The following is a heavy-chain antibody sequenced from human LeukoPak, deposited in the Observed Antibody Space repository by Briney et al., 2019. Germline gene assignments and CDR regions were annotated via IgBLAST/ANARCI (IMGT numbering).Heavy chain of an antibody. CDR1: GYTFTDYY. CDR3: AKDTGGDYVFDY. Sequence: ASVKVSCKASGYTFTDYYMHWVQQAPGKGLEWMGRVDPEDGETIYAEKFQGRVTITADTSTDTAYMELSSLRSEDTAVYYCAKDTGGDYVFDYWGQGTLVTVSS. D-gene: IGHD4-17*01. V-gene: IGHV1-69-2*01. CDR2: VDPEDGET. J-gene: IGHJ4*02.